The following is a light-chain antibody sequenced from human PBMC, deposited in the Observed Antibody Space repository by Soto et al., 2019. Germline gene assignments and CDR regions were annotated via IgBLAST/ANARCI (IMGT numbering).Light chain of an antibody. CDR2: EVS. CDR1: SSDVGGYRY. V-gene: IGLV2-14*01. J-gene: IGLJ1*01. CDR3: SSYTINSSLYV. Sequence: QSALTQPASVSGSPGQSITISCTGTSSDVGGYRYVSWYQQHPGKAPNLIIYEVSNRPSGVSNRFSGSKSGNTASLTIFGLQAEDEGDYYCSSYTINSSLYVFGTGTKLTVL.